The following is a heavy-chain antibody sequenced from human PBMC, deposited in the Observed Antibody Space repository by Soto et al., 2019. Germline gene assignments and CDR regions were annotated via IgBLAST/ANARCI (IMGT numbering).Heavy chain of an antibody. CDR3: WVARGVILEVDY. J-gene: IGHJ4*02. D-gene: IGHD3-10*01. V-gene: IGHV1-3*01. Sequence: ASVTVSCKASGYTFTSYAMHWVRQAPGQRLEWMGWINAGNGNTKYSQKFQGRVTITRDTSASTAYMELSSLRSEDTAVYYCWVARGVILEVDYWGQGTLVTVSS. CDR1: GYTFTSYA. CDR2: INAGNGNT.